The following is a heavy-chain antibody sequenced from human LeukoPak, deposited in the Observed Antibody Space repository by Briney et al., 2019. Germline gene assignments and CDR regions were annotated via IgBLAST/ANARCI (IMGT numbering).Heavy chain of an antibody. D-gene: IGHD2-2*01. CDR2: ISWDGGST. V-gene: IGHV3-43*02. Sequence: PGGSLRLSCAASGFTFDDYAMHWVRQAPGKGVELVSLISWDGGSTYYADSVKGRFTISRDNSKNSLYLQMNSLRTEDTALDYCAKDYVVVPAANSIAAAGTNVLDYWGQGTLVTVSS. CDR3: AKDYVVVPAANSIAAAGTNVLDY. J-gene: IGHJ4*02. CDR1: GFTFDDYA.